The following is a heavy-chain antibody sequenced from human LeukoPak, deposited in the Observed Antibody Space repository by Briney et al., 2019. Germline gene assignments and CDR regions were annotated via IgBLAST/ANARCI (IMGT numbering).Heavy chain of an antibody. CDR1: GFTFDDYD. CDR3: ARSFGYGVDAFDI. V-gene: IGHV3-20*04. J-gene: IGHJ3*02. Sequence: GGSLRLSCAASGFTFDDYDMNWVRQAPGKGLEWVSHINWKGGSISYADSVKGRFTISRDNSKNTLYLQMNSLRAEDTAIYYCARSFGYGVDAFDIWGQGTMVTVSS. D-gene: IGHD5-18*01. CDR2: INWKGGSI.